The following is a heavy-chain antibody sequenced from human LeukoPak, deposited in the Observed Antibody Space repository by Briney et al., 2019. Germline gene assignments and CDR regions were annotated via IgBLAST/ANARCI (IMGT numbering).Heavy chain of an antibody. V-gene: IGHV4-59*01. CDR3: ASVPTGYSYGNH. J-gene: IGHJ4*02. D-gene: IGHD5-18*01. CDR1: GGSISSYY. Sequence: SETLSLTCTVSGGSISSYYWSWIRQPPGKGLEWIGYIYYSGSTNYNPSLKSRVTISVDTSKNQFSLKLSSVTAADTAVYYCASVPTGYSYGNHWGQGTLVTVSS. CDR2: IYYSGST.